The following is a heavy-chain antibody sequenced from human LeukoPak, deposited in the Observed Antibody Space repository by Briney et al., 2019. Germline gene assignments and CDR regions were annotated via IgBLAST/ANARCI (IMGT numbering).Heavy chain of an antibody. CDR1: GASISSGDFY. D-gene: IGHD3-9*01. V-gene: IGHV4-30-4*01. CDR3: ATSLRGFLRYFDN. CDR2: IYYSGTT. J-gene: IGHJ4*02. Sequence: SETLSLTCTVSGASISSGDFYWSWIRQPPGKGLEWIGYIYYSGTTYYNPSLKSRVTISVDTSKNQFSLKLTSVAAADTAVYYCATSLRGFLRYFDNWGQGSLVTASS.